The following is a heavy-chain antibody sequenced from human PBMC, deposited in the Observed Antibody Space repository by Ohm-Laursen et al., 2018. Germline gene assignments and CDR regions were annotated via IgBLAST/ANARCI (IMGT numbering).Heavy chain of an antibody. Sequence: ASVKVSCKPSGYTFTSYDISWVRQAPGQGLEWMGWISAYNGNTNYAQKFQGRVTMTTDTSTSTAYMELRSLRSDDTAVYYCARDDGTLRSDYWGQGTLVTVSS. V-gene: IGHV1-18*01. CDR2: ISAYNGNT. CDR3: ARDDGTLRSDY. D-gene: IGHD1-1*01. CDR1: GYTFTSYD. J-gene: IGHJ4*02.